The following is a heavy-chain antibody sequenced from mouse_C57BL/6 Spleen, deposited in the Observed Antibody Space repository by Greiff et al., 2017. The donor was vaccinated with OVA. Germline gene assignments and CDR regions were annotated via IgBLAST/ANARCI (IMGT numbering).Heavy chain of an antibody. J-gene: IGHJ3*01. V-gene: IGHV5-9*01. Sequence: EVQVVESGGGLVKPGGSLKLSCAASGFTFSSYTMSWVRQTPEKRLEWVATISGGGGNTYYPDSVKGRFTISRDNAKNTLYLQMSSLRSEDTALYYCARRALWGFAYWGQGTLVTVSA. CDR3: ARRALWGFAY. CDR1: GFTFSSYT. CDR2: ISGGGGNT.